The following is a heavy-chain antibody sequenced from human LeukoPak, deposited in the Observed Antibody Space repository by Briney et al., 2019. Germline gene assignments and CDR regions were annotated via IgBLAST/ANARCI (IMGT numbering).Heavy chain of an antibody. CDR1: GYSISSGYH. CDR2: VYRSGST. Sequence: PSETPSLTCVVSGYSISSGYHWGWIRQPPGEGLEWIGSVYRSGSTYYNPSLKSRVTISVDTSKNQISLKVRSVNAADTAVYYCARENWVFDYWGQGILVTVSS. V-gene: IGHV4-38-2*02. D-gene: IGHD7-27*01. CDR3: ARENWVFDY. J-gene: IGHJ4*02.